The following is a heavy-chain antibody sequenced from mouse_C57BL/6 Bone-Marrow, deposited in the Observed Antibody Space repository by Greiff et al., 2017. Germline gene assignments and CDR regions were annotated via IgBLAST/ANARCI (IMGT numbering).Heavy chain of an antibody. V-gene: IGHV1-76*01. Sequence: VQLQQSGAELVRPGASVKLSCKASGYTFTDYYINWVKQRPGQGLEWIARIYPGSGNTYYNEKFKGKATLTAEKSSSTAYMQLSSLTSEDSAVYFCARWYYYGSSWDWGQGTTLTVSS. J-gene: IGHJ2*01. CDR3: ARWYYYGSSWD. D-gene: IGHD1-1*01. CDR2: IYPGSGNT. CDR1: GYTFTDYY.